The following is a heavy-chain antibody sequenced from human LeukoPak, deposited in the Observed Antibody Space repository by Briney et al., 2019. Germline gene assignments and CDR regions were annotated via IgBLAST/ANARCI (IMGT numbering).Heavy chain of an antibody. CDR2: IKLDGSEK. J-gene: IGHJ6*02. CDR1: GFTFSNAW. D-gene: IGHD6-19*01. Sequence: GGSLRLSCAASGFTFSNAWMNWVRQAPGKGLEWVANIKLDGSEKNYVDSVKGRFTISRDNAKNSLYLHMNSLTVEDTAIYYCARDRWAVAATGDYYYYGMDVWGQGTTVTVSS. V-gene: IGHV3-7*03. CDR3: ARDRWAVAATGDYYYYGMDV.